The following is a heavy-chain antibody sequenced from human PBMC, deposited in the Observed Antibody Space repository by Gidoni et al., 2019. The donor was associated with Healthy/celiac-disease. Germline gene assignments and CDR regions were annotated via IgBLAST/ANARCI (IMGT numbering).Heavy chain of an antibody. V-gene: IGHV1-58*01. CDR3: AADWEAAAYNWFDP. D-gene: IGHD6-13*01. CDR1: GFPFTSSA. Sequence: QMQLVQSGPEVKKPGTPVKVSCKASGFPFTSSAVPLQRQPRRQRLAWIGWAVQGVRQALGQGLEWIGWIVVGSGNTNYAQKFQERVTITRDMSTSTAYMELSSLRSEDTAVYYCAADWEAAAYNWFDPWGQGTLVTVSS. CDR2: IVVGSGNT. J-gene: IGHJ5*02.